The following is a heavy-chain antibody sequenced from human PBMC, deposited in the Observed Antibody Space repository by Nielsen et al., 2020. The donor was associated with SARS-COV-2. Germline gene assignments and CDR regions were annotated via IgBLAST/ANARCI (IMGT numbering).Heavy chain of an antibody. CDR2: ISYDGSNK. J-gene: IGHJ4*02. Sequence: GGSLRLSCAASGFTFSSYGMHWVRQAPGKGLEWVAVISYDGSNKYYADSVKGRFTISRDNSKNTLYLQMNSLRAEDTAVYYCAKGDSSGWYAADYWGQGTLVSVSS. V-gene: IGHV3-30*18. CDR1: GFTFSSYG. D-gene: IGHD6-19*01. CDR3: AKGDSSGWYAADY.